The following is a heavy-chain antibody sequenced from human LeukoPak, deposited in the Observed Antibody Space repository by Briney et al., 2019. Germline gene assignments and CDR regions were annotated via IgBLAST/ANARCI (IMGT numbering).Heavy chain of an antibody. CDR2: ISVGDTT. V-gene: IGHV3-53*01. D-gene: IGHD4-23*01. J-gene: IGHJ4*02. Sequence: PGGSLRLSCAASGFTVSSNYMSWVRQAPGKGLEWVSSISVGDTTYYADSVKGRFTISRDNSKNTLYLHMNSLRPEDTALYSCAREERSTVGLSDYWGQGTLVTVSS. CDR1: GFTVSSNY. CDR3: AREERSTVGLSDY.